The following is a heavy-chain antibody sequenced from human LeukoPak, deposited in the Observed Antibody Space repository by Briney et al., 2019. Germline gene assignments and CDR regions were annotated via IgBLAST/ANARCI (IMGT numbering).Heavy chain of an antibody. D-gene: IGHD6-13*01. CDR3: VKGRISEDGLDF. Sequence: GGSLTLSCAASGFTFSSSAMTWVRQTPGKGLDWVSSISSCGNTYYADSVKGRFTISRDNSKNTVYLQVNSLRAEDTAVYYCVKGRISEDGLDFWGQGTLVTVSS. J-gene: IGHJ4*02. CDR1: GFTFSSSA. CDR2: ISSCGNT. V-gene: IGHV3-23*01.